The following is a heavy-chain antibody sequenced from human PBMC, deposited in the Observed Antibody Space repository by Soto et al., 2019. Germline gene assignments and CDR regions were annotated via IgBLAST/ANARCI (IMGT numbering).Heavy chain of an antibody. D-gene: IGHD3-3*01. CDR3: ARVASYSDCWSGSSRPADFDY. CDR1: GFSLSNPRMG. Sequence: QVTLKESGPVLVKPTETLTLTCTVSGFSLSNPRMGVSWIRQPPGKALEWLAHIFSNDDKSYRTSLKSRLTISKDTSKSQVVLTLTNMDPADTATYFCARVASYSDCWSGSSRPADFDYWGQGTLVTVSS. J-gene: IGHJ4*02. V-gene: IGHV2-26*01. CDR2: IFSNDDK.